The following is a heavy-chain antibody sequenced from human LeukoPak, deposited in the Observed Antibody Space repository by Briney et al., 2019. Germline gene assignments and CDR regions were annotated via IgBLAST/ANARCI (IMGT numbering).Heavy chain of an antibody. CDR2: INPNSGGT. CDR1: GYTFTGYY. D-gene: IGHD6-19*01. Sequence: ASVKVSCKASGYTFTGYYMHWVRQAPGQGLEWMGRINPNSGGTNYAQKFQGRFTMTRDTSISTAYMELSRLRSDDTAVYYCARGPPGIAVAGRDDYWGQGTLVTVSS. V-gene: IGHV1-2*06. CDR3: ARGPPGIAVAGRDDY. J-gene: IGHJ4*02.